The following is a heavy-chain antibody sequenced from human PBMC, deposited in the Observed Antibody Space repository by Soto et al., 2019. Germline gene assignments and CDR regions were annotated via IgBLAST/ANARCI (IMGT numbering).Heavy chain of an antibody. J-gene: IGHJ6*02. Sequence: GGSLRLSCAASGFTFSSYAMHWVRQAPGKGLEWVAVISYDGSNKDYADSVKGRFTISRDNSKNTVYLQMNSLRAEDTAVYYCAKVPHNWNDLYYGMDVWGQGTTVTVSS. CDR1: GFTFSSYA. V-gene: IGHV3-30*04. CDR2: ISYDGSNK. CDR3: AKVPHNWNDLYYGMDV. D-gene: IGHD1-1*01.